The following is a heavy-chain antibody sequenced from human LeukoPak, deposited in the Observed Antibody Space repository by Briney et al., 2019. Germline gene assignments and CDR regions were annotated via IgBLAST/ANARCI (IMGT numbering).Heavy chain of an antibody. D-gene: IGHD5-18*01. V-gene: IGHV3-23*01. Sequence: PGGSLRLSCAASGFTFSTYAMSWLRQAPGKGLEWVSAISGSGGSTYYADSVKGRFTISRDNSKNTLYLQMNSLRAEDTAVYYCAKNQGYSYGYYFDYWGQGTLVTVSS. CDR3: AKNQGYSYGYYFDY. J-gene: IGHJ4*02. CDR2: ISGSGGST. CDR1: GFTFSTYA.